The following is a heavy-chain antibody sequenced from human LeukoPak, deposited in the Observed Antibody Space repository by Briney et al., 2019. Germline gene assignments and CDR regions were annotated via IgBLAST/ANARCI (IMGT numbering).Heavy chain of an antibody. J-gene: IGHJ4*02. D-gene: IGHD6-13*01. Sequence: GGSLRLSCAASGFTFSSYWMHWVRQAPGKGLAWVSRINSDGSSTSYADSVKGRFTISRDNAKNTLYLQMNSLRAEDTAVYYCARVGYSSSWYEVYFDYWGQGTLVTVSS. CDR2: INSDGSST. CDR3: ARVGYSSSWYEVYFDY. CDR1: GFTFSSYW. V-gene: IGHV3-74*01.